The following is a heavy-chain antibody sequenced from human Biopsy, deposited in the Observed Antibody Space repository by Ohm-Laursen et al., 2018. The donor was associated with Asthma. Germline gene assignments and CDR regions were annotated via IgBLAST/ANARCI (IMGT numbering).Heavy chain of an antibody. J-gene: IGHJ1*01. V-gene: IGHV3-7*01. D-gene: IGHD3-3*02. Sequence: SLRLSCAASGFTFSSYGMYWVRQVPGKGLEWVANIKHDGSEKNHVDSLKGRFTISGDNAKNSLYLQMNSLRAEDTAVYYCARTFHFWSPYHAEHYQLWGQGTLVTVSS. CDR3: ARTFHFWSPYHAEHYQL. CDR1: GFTFSSYG. CDR2: IKHDGSEK.